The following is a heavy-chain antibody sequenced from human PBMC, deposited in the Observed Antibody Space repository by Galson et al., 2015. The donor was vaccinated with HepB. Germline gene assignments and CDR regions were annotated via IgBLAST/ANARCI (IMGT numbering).Heavy chain of an antibody. CDR2: ISAYNGST. CDR3: ASSRSYYYDSSGYPSCDY. J-gene: IGHJ4*02. Sequence: SVKVSCKASGYTFTSYGISWVRQAPGQGLEWMGWISAYNGSTNYAQKLQGRVTMTTDTSTSTAYMELRSLRSDDTAVYYCASSRSYYYDSSGYPSCDYWGQGTLVTVSS. D-gene: IGHD3-22*01. CDR1: GYTFTSYG. V-gene: IGHV1-18*01.